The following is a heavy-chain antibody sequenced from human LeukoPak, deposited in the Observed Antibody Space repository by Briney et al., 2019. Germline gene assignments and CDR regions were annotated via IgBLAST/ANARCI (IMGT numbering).Heavy chain of an antibody. V-gene: IGHV4-59*08. J-gene: IGHJ4*02. CDR2: IHNSGRT. D-gene: IGHD1-14*01. CDR3: ARHGTISSESYFDY. CDR1: GGSIRSYY. Sequence: SETLSLTCTVSGGSIRSYYWSWIRQSPGKGLEWIGYIHNSGRTNYNPSLKSRVTGFVATSKNQVSLRLSSVTAADTAVYYCARHGTISSESYFDYWGQGALVTVSS.